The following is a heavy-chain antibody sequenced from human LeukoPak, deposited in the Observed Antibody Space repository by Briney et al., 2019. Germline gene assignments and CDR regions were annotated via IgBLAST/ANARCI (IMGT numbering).Heavy chain of an antibody. V-gene: IGHV4-38-2*01. CDR2: IYHSGST. CDR3: ASEYSSSSFDY. CDR1: GYSISSGYY. J-gene: IGHJ4*02. D-gene: IGHD6-6*01. Sequence: SETLSLTCAVSGYSISSGYYWGWIRQPPGKGLEWIGSIYHSGSTYYNPSFKSRVTISVDTSKNQFSLKLSSVTAADTAVYYCASEYSSSSFDYWGQGTLVTVSS.